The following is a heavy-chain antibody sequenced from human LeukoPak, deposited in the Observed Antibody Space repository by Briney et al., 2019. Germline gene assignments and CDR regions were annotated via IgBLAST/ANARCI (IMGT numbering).Heavy chain of an antibody. CDR3: ARGRYYDSSGAYYYYYMDV. J-gene: IGHJ6*03. CDR1: GYTFTSYD. D-gene: IGHD3-22*01. CDR2: MNPNSGNT. Sequence: ASVKVSCKASGYTFTSYDINWVRQATGQGLEWMGWMNPNSGNTGYAQKFQGRVTITRNTSISTAYMELSSLRSEDTAVYYCARGRYYDSSGAYYYYYMDVWGKGTTVTVSS. V-gene: IGHV1-8*03.